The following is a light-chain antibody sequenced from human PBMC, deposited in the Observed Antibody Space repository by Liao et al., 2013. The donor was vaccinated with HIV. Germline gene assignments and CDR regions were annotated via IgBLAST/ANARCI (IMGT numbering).Light chain of an antibody. V-gene: IGLV3-21*01. Sequence: SYVLTQPPSVSVAPGRTARITCGGNNIGSESVHWYQQKAGQAPLLFIYYDSERPSGIPERVSGSNSGNTATLTISRVEAGDEADYYCQVWDSSSDHPVFGGGTKLTV. J-gene: IGLJ2*01. CDR3: QVWDSSSDHPV. CDR2: YDS. CDR1: NIGSES.